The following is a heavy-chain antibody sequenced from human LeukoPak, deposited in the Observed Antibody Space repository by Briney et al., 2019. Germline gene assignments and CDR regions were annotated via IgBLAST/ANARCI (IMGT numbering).Heavy chain of an antibody. CDR3: ARDDGYSSSWYSLRQYRFSGNWFDP. CDR2: ISAYNGNT. Sequence: GASVKVSCKASGYTFTSYGISWVRQAPGQGLEWMGWISAYNGNTNYAQKLQGRVTMTTDTSTSTAYMELRSLRSDDTAVYYCARDDGYSSSWYSLRQYRFSGNWFDPWGQGTLVTVSS. J-gene: IGHJ5*02. D-gene: IGHD6-13*01. CDR1: GYTFTSYG. V-gene: IGHV1-18*01.